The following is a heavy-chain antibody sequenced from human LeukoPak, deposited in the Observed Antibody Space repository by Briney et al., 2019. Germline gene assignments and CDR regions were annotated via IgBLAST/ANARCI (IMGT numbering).Heavy chain of an antibody. CDR2: ISSDGSST. J-gene: IGHJ4*02. CDR1: GFTFSSYW. V-gene: IGHV3-74*01. Sequence: PGGSLRLSCAASGFTFSSYWMHWVRQAPGKGLVWVSRISSDGSSTTYADSVKGRFTISRDNAKNSLYLQMNSLRAEDTAVYYCARDQSTFLGREPYFDYWGQGTLVTVSS. CDR3: ARDQSTFLGREPYFDY.